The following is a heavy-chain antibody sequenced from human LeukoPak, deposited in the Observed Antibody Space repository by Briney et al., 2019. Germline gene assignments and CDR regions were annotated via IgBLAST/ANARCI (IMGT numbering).Heavy chain of an antibody. D-gene: IGHD3-9*01. CDR3: ARQGGRYFDWLLTYFDY. J-gene: IGHJ4*02. Sequence: PSETLSLTCTASGGSISSSSYYWGWIRQPPGKGLEWIGSIYYSGSTYYNPSLKSRVTISVDTSKNQFSLKLSSVTAADTAVYYCARQGGRYFDWLLTYFDYWGQGTLVTVSS. CDR1: GGSISSSSYY. V-gene: IGHV4-39*01. CDR2: IYYSGST.